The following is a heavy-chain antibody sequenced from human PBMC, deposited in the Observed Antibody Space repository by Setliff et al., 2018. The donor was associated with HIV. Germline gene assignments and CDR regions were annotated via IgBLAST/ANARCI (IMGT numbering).Heavy chain of an antibody. CDR1: GYTFTSYY. D-gene: IGHD5-18*01. V-gene: IGHV1-46*01. J-gene: IGHJ4*02. CDR3: ARGIRVDTAMVTDLFDY. Sequence: ASVKVSCKASGYTFTSYYMHWVRQAPGQGLEWMGIINPSGGSTSYAQKFQGRVTMTRDTSTSTVYMELSSLRSEDTAVYYCARGIRVDTAMVTDLFDYWGQGTLVTVSS. CDR2: INPSGGST.